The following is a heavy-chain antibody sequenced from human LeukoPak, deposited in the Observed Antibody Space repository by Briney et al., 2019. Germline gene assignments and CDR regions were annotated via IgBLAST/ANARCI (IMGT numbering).Heavy chain of an antibody. CDR1: GFTFSSYG. Sequence: GRSLRLSCAASGFTFSSYGMHWVRQAPGKGLDWVAVISNDGSKKYYADSVKGRFTISRDNSKNTLSLQVSSLRAEDTAVYYCAKDRYSYAFEYSDSWGQGTLVTVSS. D-gene: IGHD5-18*01. CDR2: ISNDGSKK. J-gene: IGHJ4*02. V-gene: IGHV3-30*18. CDR3: AKDRYSYAFEYSDS.